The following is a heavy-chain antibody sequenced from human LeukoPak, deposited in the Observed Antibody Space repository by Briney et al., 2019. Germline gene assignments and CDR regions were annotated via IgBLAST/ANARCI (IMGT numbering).Heavy chain of an antibody. CDR2: ISGSGSTI. V-gene: IGHV3-11*04. J-gene: IGHJ6*03. CDR3: AKGIAVAGTFWADYYYMDI. D-gene: IGHD6-19*01. Sequence: GGSLRLSCAASGFTFSDYYMSWIRQAPRKGLEWVSYISGSGSTIYYADSVKGRFTISRDNAKNSLYLQMNSLRAEDTAVYYCAKGIAVAGTFWADYYYMDIWGKGTTVTISS. CDR1: GFTFSDYY.